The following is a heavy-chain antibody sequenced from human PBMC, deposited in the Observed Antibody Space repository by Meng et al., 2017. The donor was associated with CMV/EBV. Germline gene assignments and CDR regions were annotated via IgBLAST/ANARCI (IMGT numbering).Heavy chain of an antibody. Sequence: VHLHGPRHGLLKPSDPLSLPCTFSGGPISSYYWSWIRQPAGKGLEWIGRIYTSGSTNYNPSLKSRVTMSVDTSKNQFSLKLSSVTAADTAVYYCARSMVVAGDWFDPWGQGTLVTVSS. CDR1: GGPISSYY. CDR2: IYTSGST. J-gene: IGHJ5*02. CDR3: ARSMVVAGDWFDP. D-gene: IGHD2-15*01. V-gene: IGHV4-4*07.